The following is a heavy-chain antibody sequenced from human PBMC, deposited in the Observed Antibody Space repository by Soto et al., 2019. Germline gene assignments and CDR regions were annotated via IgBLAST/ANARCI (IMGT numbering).Heavy chain of an antibody. J-gene: IGHJ6*02. CDR3: ARGTKIYSCYYCLDV. CDR2: IWYGGTDK. V-gene: IGHV3-33*01. D-gene: IGHD1-26*01. Sequence: QVQLVESGGGVVQPGRSLRLSCAASGFTFSDYGMHWVRQAPGKGLEWVSFIWYGGTDKYYADSVKGRLIISRDNSKNTLYLQMNSLRAEHTAVYYCARGTKIYSCYYCLDVWGQGTTVTVSS. CDR1: GFTFSDYG.